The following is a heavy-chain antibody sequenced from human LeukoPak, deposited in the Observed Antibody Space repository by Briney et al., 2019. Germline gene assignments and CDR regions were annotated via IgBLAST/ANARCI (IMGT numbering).Heavy chain of an antibody. V-gene: IGHV4-39*01. CDR3: ARQLYSYGAYFDY. Sequence: SEALSLTCTVSGGSISSSNYYWGWIRQPPGKGLEWIGSIYYSGSTYYNPSLKSRVTISVDTSKNPFSLKLSSVTAADTAVYYCARQLYSYGAYFDYWGQGTLVTVSS. CDR1: GGSISSSNYY. CDR2: IYYSGST. D-gene: IGHD5-18*01. J-gene: IGHJ4*02.